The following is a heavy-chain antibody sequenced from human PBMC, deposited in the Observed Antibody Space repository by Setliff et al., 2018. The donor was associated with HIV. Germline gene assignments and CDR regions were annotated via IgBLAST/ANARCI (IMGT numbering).Heavy chain of an antibody. CDR1: GVSTSSSSYY. CDR3: ARGGGVAVTTTGGTASFDY. CDR2: VYYSGST. D-gene: IGHD2-15*01. J-gene: IGHJ4*02. V-gene: IGHV4-39*02. Sequence: SETLSLTCTVSGVSTSSSSYYWGWIRQPPGKGLDWIGYVYYSGSTYYSPSLKSRLTISVDTSKNHFSLRLSSVTAADTAVYFCARGGGVAVTTTGGTASFDYWGQGTLVTVSS.